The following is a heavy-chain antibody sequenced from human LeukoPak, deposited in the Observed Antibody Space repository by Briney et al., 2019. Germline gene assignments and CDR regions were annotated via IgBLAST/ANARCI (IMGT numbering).Heavy chain of an antibody. CDR1: GYTFTSYD. Sequence: ASVKVSCKASGYTFTSYDINWVRQATGQGLEWMGWMNPNSGNTGYAQKFQGRVTMTRNTSISTAYMELSSLRSEDTAVYYCARARRRGYGSGSYRPTLYYFDYWGQGTLGTVSS. V-gene: IGHV1-8*01. CDR2: MNPNSGNT. D-gene: IGHD3-10*01. J-gene: IGHJ4*02. CDR3: ARARRRGYGSGSYRPTLYYFDY.